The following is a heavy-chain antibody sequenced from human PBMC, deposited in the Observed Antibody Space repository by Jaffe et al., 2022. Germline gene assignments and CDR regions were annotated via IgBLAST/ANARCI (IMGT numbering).Heavy chain of an antibody. V-gene: IGHV4-61*02. J-gene: IGHJ5*01. CDR3: ARAFGGASFDP. D-gene: IGHD3-16*01. CDR1: GDSISSGSYY. CDR2: FYTGGST. Sequence: QVQLQESGPGLVKPSQTLSLTCTVSGDSISSGSYYWSWIRQPAGKGLEWIGRFYTGGSTNYNPSLRSRVTISVDTSKNQFSLKLTSVTAADTAVYYCARAFGGASFDPWGQGTLVTVSS.